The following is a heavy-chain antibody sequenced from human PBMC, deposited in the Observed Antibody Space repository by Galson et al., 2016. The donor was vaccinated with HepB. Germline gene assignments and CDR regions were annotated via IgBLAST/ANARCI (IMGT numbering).Heavy chain of an antibody. V-gene: IGHV3-7*02. CDR2: IKHDGSEK. J-gene: IGHJ4*02. Sequence: SLRLSCAASGFTFGTYWMSWVRQAPGKGLEWLANIKHDGSEKYFVDSVKGRFTISRDNAKNSLYLQMNSLRAEDTAVYYCARWKYYGSGSHGFDYWGQGTLVTVSS. CDR3: ARWKYYGSGSHGFDY. D-gene: IGHD3-10*01. CDR1: GFTFGTYW.